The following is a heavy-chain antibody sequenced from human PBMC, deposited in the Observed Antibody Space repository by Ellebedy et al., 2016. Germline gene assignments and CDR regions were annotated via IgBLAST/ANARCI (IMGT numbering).Heavy chain of an antibody. J-gene: IGHJ4*02. CDR1: GFTFSDYY. CDR3: ARYPRPPYYFDY. CDR2: ISSSGSTI. V-gene: IGHV3-11*01. Sequence: GGSLRLXXAASGFTFSDYYMNWIRQAPGKGLEWVSYISSSGSTIDYADSVKGRFTISRDNTKNSLYLQMNSLRAEDTAVYYCARYPRPPYYFDYWGQGTLVTVSS.